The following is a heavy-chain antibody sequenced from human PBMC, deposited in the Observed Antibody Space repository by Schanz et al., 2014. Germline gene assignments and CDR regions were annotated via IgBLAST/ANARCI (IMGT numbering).Heavy chain of an antibody. CDR1: GFTFENYA. J-gene: IGHJ3*02. CDR3: AKGRFGELSAFDI. CDR2: VSRSTPDI. Sequence: EVQLVESGGGLVQPGGSLRLSCAASGFTFENYALTWVRQAPGKGLEWVSYVSRSTPDIYYADSVEGRFTMSRDNAKNSVFLQMNSLRAEDTAVYYCAKGRFGELSAFDIWGQGTMVTVSS. D-gene: IGHD3-10*01. V-gene: IGHV3-48*01.